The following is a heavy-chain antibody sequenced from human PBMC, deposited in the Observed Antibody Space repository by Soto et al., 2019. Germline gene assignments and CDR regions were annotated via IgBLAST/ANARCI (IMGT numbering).Heavy chain of an antibody. CDR2: ISYDGSNE. CDR1: GFTFSNYG. D-gene: IGHD6-13*01. J-gene: IGHJ4*02. CDR3: AKVVHSSTWYRYFDY. Sequence: GGSLRLSCAASGFTFSNYGMHWVRQALGKGLEWVAVISYDGSNEYYVDSVKGRFTISRDNSKNTLYLQMNSLRAEDTAVYYCAKVVHSSTWYRYFDYWGQGTLVTVSS. V-gene: IGHV3-30*18.